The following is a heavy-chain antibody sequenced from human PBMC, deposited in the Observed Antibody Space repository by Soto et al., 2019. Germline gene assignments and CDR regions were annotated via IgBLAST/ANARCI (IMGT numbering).Heavy chain of an antibody. Sequence: ASVKVSCKASGYTFTGYCMHWVRQAPGQGLEWMGWINPNSGGTNYAQKFQGWVTMTRDTSISTAYMELSRLRSDDTAVYYCARDYSDSIAAAGTAVDYWGQGTQVTVSS. J-gene: IGHJ4*02. CDR1: GYTFTGYC. CDR3: ARDYSDSIAAAGTAVDY. D-gene: IGHD6-13*01. CDR2: INPNSGGT. V-gene: IGHV1-2*04.